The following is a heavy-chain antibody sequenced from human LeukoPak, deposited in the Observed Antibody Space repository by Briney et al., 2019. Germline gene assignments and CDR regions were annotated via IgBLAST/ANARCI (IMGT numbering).Heavy chain of an antibody. Sequence: SETLSLTCTVSGGSISSYYWSWIRQPAGKGLEWIGRIYTSGSTNYNPSLKSRVTMSVDTSKNQFSLKLSSVTAADTAVYYCARVVGTSGSYRYNWFDPWAREPWSPSPQ. V-gene: IGHV4-4*07. D-gene: IGHD1-26*01. CDR1: GGSISSYY. CDR2: IYTSGST. J-gene: IGHJ5*02. CDR3: ARVVGTSGSYRYNWFDP.